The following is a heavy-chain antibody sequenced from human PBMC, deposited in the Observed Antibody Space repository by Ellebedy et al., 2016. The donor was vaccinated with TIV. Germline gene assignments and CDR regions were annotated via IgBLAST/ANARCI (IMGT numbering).Heavy chain of an antibody. V-gene: IGHV3-7*01. CDR3: ARDKLQNAVAGPNFDY. D-gene: IGHD6-19*01. CDR1: GFTFSSYW. CDR2: IKQDGSEQ. J-gene: IGHJ4*02. Sequence: GGSLRLSXAASGFTFSSYWMSWVRQAPGKGLEWVANIKQDGSEQYYVDSVKGRFTISRDNAKNSLFLQMNSLRAEDTAVYYCARDKLQNAVAGPNFDYWGQGALVTVSS.